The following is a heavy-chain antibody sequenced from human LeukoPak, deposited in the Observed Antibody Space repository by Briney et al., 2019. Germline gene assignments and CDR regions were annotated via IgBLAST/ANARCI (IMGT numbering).Heavy chain of an antibody. CDR2: INPISGGT. J-gene: IGHJ3*02. CDR1: GYTFTGYY. CDR3: SSFSIVVGPAATLGDDFDI. Sequence: ASVKVSCMASGYTFTGYYMLWVRPAPGQGLAWMGWINPISGGTDYAQMFQGRVTTTRDTSISTAYCELSRLRSDDAAVYYCSSFSIVVGPAATLGDDFDIWGQRTMVTV. D-gene: IGHD2-2*01. V-gene: IGHV1-2*02.